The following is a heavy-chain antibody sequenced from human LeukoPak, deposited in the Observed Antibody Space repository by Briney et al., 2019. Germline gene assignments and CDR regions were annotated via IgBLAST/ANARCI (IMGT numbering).Heavy chain of an antibody. J-gene: IGHJ4*02. D-gene: IGHD3-10*01. CDR2: IYTTTGIT. CDR3: AKYDSGSLVL. Sequence: SETLSLTCIVSGGSIKNYFWSWIRQPAGKGLEWIGRIYTTTGITDYKPSLRSRVSISADMSKNQFSLKLSSVTAADTATYYGAKYDSGSLVLWGQGTLVTVSS. V-gene: IGHV4-4*07. CDR1: GGSIKNYF.